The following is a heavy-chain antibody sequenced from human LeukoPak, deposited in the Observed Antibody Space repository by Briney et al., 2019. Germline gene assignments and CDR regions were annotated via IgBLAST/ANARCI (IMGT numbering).Heavy chain of an antibody. Sequence: SQTLSLTCTVSGGSISSGSYYWSWIRQPAGKGLEWIGRIYTSGSTNYNPSLESRVTISIDTSKNQFSLKVTSVTAADTAVYYCARLRTTQFHAKYYNMDVWGKGTTVIISS. CDR3: ARLRTTQFHAKYYNMDV. J-gene: IGHJ6*03. CDR2: IYTSGST. V-gene: IGHV4-61*02. CDR1: GGSISSGSYY. D-gene: IGHD3-10*01.